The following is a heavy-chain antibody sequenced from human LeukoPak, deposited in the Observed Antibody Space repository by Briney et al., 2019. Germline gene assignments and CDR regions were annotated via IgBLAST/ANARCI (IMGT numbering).Heavy chain of an antibody. D-gene: IGHD6-13*01. CDR2: ISSSGSTI. Sequence: PGGSLRLSCAASGFTFSDYYMSWIRPAPGKGLEWVSYISSSGSTIYYADSVKGRFTISRDNAKNSLYLQMNSLRAEDTAVYYCARAAAGRDGYYYYYYYMDVWGKGTTVTVSS. CDR1: GFTFSDYY. CDR3: ARAAAGRDGYYYYYYYMDV. V-gene: IGHV3-11*04. J-gene: IGHJ6*03.